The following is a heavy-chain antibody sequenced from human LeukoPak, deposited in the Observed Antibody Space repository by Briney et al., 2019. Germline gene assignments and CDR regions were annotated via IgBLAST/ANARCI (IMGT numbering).Heavy chain of an antibody. V-gene: IGHV1-2*02. J-gene: IGHJ4*02. CDR3: ARERYSSGRYGKYYFDY. CDR1: GYTFTGYY. Sequence: GAPVKVSCKASGYTFTGYYMHWVRQAPGQGLEWMGWINPNSGGTNYAQKFQGRVTMTRDTSISTAYMELSRLRSDDTAVYYCARERYSSGRYGKYYFDYWGQGTLVTVSS. D-gene: IGHD6-19*01. CDR2: INPNSGGT.